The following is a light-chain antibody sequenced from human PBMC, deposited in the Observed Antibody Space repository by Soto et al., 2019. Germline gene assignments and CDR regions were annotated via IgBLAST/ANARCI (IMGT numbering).Light chain of an antibody. CDR3: QQYGNLWT. J-gene: IGKJ1*01. CDR2: KAS. Sequence: DIQLTQSPSTLSASVGYRVTISCRASQSINNYLAWYQQKPGKAPKLLIYKASTLESGVPSTFSGSGSGTEFSLTISSLQPDDFATYYCQQYGNLWTFGPGTKVEIK. V-gene: IGKV1-5*03. CDR1: QSINNY.